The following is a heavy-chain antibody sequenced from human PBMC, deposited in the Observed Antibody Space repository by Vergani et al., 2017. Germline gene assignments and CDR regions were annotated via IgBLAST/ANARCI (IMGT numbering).Heavy chain of an antibody. CDR1: GFTFSSYW. V-gene: IGHV3-74*02. CDR2: INSDGSST. D-gene: IGHD4/OR15-4a*01. J-gene: IGHJ6*02. Sequence: EVQLVESGGGLVKPGGSLRLSCAASGFTFSSYWMHWVRQAPGKGLVWVSRINSDGSSTSYADSVQGRFTISRDNAKNTLYLQMNRLRAEDTAVYYCARGGLVGLSGYGEVPYYYYGMDVWGQGTTVTVSS. CDR3: ARGGLVGLSGYGEVPYYYYGMDV.